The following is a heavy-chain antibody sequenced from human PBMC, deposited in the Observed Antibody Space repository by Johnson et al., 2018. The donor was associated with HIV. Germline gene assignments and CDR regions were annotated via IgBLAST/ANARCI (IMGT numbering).Heavy chain of an antibody. D-gene: IGHD3-9*01. J-gene: IGHJ3*02. CDR2: ISYDGSNK. CDR3: AKVKYYDILTGDPGAFDI. Sequence: QVQLVESGGGVVQPGRSLRLSCAASGFTFSSYGMHWVRQAPGKGLEWVAVISYDGSNKYYADSVKGRLTITSDNSKRTLYLQMNSLRAEDTAVYYCAKVKYYDILTGDPGAFDIWGQGTMVTVS. V-gene: IGHV3-30*18. CDR1: GFTFSSYG.